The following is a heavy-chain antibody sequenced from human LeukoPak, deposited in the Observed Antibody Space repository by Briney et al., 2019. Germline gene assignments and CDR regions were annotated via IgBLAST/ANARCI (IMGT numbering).Heavy chain of an antibody. CDR3: ARVGLKDYYYYMDV. CDR2: IIPIFGTA. V-gene: IGHV1-69*05. J-gene: IGHJ6*03. CDR1: GGTFSSYD. D-gene: IGHD3/OR15-3a*01. Sequence: SVKVSCKASGGTFSSYDISWVRQAPGQGLEWMGRIIPIFGTANYAQKFQGRVTITTDESKSTAYMELSSLRSEDTAVYYCARVGLKDYYYYMDVWGKGTTVTVSS.